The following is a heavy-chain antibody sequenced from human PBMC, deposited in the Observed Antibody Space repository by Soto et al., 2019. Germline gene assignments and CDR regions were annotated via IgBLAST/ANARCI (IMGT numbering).Heavy chain of an antibody. CDR1: GFTFSSYA. D-gene: IGHD1-26*01. CDR2: ISGSGGRT. V-gene: IGHV3-23*01. J-gene: IGHJ4*02. Sequence: EVQLLESGGGLVQPGGSLRLSCAASGFTFSSYAMSWVRQAPGKGLEWVSAISGSGGRTSYADSVKGRFTISRDNSKSTLYLQMNSLRAKDTAVYYCAKYSEVPVGAKKGCGFYWGQGTLVTVSS. CDR3: AKYSEVPVGAKKGCGFY.